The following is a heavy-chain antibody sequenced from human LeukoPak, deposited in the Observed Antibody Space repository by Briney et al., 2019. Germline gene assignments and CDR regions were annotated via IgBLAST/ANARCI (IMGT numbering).Heavy chain of an antibody. CDR2: IYWNDDK. D-gene: IGHD5-18*01. CDR3: AHTRGGCSWRYYFDY. Sequence: SGPTLVNPTQTLTLTCTFSGFSLSTSGVGVGWIRQPPGKALEWLALIYWNDDKRYSPSLKSRLTITKDTSKNQVVLTMTSMDPVDTATYYCAHTRGGCSWRYYFDYWGQGTLVTVSS. V-gene: IGHV2-5*01. J-gene: IGHJ4*02. CDR1: GFSLSTSGVG.